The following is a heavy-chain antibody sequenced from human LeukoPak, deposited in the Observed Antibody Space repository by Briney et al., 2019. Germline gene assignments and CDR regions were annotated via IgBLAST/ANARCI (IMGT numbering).Heavy chain of an antibody. Sequence: PGGSLRLSCAASGLTFSSYSMNWVRQAPRKGPEWVSSISSSSSYIYYADSVKGRFTISRDNAKNSLYLQMNSLRAEDTAVYYCARDYDFWSGYSYNWFDPWGQGTLVTVSS. CDR3: ARDYDFWSGYSYNWFDP. J-gene: IGHJ5*02. CDR2: ISSSSSYI. D-gene: IGHD3-3*01. CDR1: GLTFSSYS. V-gene: IGHV3-21*01.